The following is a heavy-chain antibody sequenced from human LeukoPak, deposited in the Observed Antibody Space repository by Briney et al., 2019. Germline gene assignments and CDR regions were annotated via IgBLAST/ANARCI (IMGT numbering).Heavy chain of an antibody. V-gene: IGHV1-18*01. CDR2: ISAYNGNT. Sequence: GASVKVSCKASGYTFINYAISWVRQAPGQGLEWMGWISAYNGNTNYAQKLQGRVTMTTDTSTSTAYMELRSLRSDDTAVYYCARKLRWWFDPWGQGTLVTVSS. J-gene: IGHJ5*02. CDR1: GYTFINYA. D-gene: IGHD4-23*01. CDR3: ARKLRWWFDP.